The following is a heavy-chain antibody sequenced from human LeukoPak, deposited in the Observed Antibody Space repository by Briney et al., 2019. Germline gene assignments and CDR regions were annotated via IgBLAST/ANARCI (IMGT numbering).Heavy chain of an antibody. Sequence: GGSLRLSCAASGFTFSNFAMTWVRQAPGKGLEWVSSIVGSSSTYYADSLKGRYTISRDNAKNSLYLQMNSLRAEDTAVYYCARIGAGSSRDYWGQGTLVTVSS. CDR1: GFTFSNFA. V-gene: IGHV3-21*01. CDR2: IVGSSST. CDR3: ARIGAGSSRDY. J-gene: IGHJ4*02. D-gene: IGHD6-13*01.